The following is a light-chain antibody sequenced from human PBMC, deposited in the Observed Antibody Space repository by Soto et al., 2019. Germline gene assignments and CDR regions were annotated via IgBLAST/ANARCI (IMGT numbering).Light chain of an antibody. V-gene: IGKV1-5*01. CDR1: QTISSW. CDR3: QQYHTSSIT. Sequence: DIQMTQSPSTLPASVGDRVTITCRASQTISSWLAWYQQKPGKAPKVLIYDASTLERGVPSRFSGTGSGTEFTLSIDSLQPDDFATYYCQQYHTSSITFGQGTRLEIK. J-gene: IGKJ5*01. CDR2: DAS.